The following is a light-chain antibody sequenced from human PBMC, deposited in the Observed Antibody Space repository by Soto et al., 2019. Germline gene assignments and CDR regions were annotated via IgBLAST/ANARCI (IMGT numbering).Light chain of an antibody. CDR1: QSINTKS. J-gene: IGKJ3*01. V-gene: IGKV3-20*01. CDR3: QHDGGPFT. CDR2: NTS. Sequence: EVELTQSPGTLSLSPGEGATVSCRVSQSINTKSFVWYQRKRGQAPRLLIYNTSTRATGIPDRFSGSGSGTYFPLSSSVQEPEDFAVYYWQHDGGPFTFGQGTKVDFK.